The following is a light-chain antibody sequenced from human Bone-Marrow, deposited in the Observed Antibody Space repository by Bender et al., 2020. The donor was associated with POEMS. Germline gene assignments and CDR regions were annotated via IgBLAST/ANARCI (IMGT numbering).Light chain of an antibody. CDR2: KDN. J-gene: IGLJ1*01. Sequence: SYELIQPPSVSVSPGQTARITCSGDPLSKQYVYWYQKKAGQAPLLLIYKDNQRPSGIPERFSASTSGTTVTLTISGVQPEDEADYYCQSADSDPTYVFGTGTKVTVL. CDR1: PLSKQY. V-gene: IGLV3-25*03. CDR3: QSADSDPTYV.